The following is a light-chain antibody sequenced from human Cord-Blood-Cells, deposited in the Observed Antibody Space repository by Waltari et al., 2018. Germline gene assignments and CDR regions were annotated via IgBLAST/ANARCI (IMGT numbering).Light chain of an antibody. J-gene: IGLJ3*02. CDR3: CSYAGSSTWV. CDR1: SSDVGRYNL. CDR2: EGS. V-gene: IGLV2-23*01. Sequence: QSALTQTAPVSGSPGQSITIPCTGSSSDVGRYNLVSWYPQHPGKAPKLLSYEGSKRPSGVSNRFSGSKSGTTASLTISGLQAEDEADYYCCSYAGSSTWVFGGGTKLTVL.